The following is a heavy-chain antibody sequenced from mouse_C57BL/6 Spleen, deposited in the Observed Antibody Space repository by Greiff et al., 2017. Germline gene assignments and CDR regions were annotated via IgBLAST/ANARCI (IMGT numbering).Heavy chain of an antibody. Sequence: VQLQQSGPELVKPGASVKISCKASGYTFTDYYMNWVKQSHGKSLEWIGDINPNNGGTSYNQKFKGKATLTVDKSSSTAYMELRSLTSEDSAVYYCARAQARGSLDYWGQGTTLTVSS. J-gene: IGHJ2*01. D-gene: IGHD3-2*02. CDR2: INPNNGGT. V-gene: IGHV1-26*01. CDR3: ARAQARGSLDY. CDR1: GYTFTDYY.